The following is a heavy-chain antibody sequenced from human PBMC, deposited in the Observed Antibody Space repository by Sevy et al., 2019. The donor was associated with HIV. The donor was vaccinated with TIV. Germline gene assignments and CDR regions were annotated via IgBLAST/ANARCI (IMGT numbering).Heavy chain of an antibody. J-gene: IGHJ6*02. CDR1: GFTFSRYG. V-gene: IGHV3-30*18. D-gene: IGHD6-13*01. CDR2: ISNDGSDK. Sequence: GGSLRLSCAAAGFTFSRYGMHWARQAPGKGLEWVAVISNDGSDKEYAESVKGRFTVSRDNSKETVDLQMNSLRPDDTAVYYCANSRGRYEGSSWLYYYYIMDVWGQGTTVTVSS. CDR3: ANSRGRYEGSSWLYYYYIMDV.